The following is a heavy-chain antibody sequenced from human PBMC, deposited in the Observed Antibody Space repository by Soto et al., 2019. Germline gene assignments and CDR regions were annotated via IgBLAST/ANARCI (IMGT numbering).Heavy chain of an antibody. V-gene: IGHV4-34*01. CDR1: GGSFSGYY. D-gene: IGHD3-10*01. CDR3: ARGGTGTRYYGSGSYWYYYHHYSMDV. J-gene: IGHJ6*03. Sequence: SETLSLTCAVYGGSFSGYYWSWIRQPPGKGLEWIGEINHSGSTNYNPSLKSRVTISVDTSKNQFSLKLSSVTAADTAVYYCARGGTGTRYYGSGSYWYYYHHYSMDVRGKGPTVTLSS. CDR2: INHSGST.